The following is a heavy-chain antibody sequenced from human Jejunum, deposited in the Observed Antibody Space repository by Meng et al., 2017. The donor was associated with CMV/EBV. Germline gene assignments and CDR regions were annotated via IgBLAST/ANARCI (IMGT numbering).Heavy chain of an antibody. Sequence: GFTVTNYAMTWVRQAPGKGLEWISGIDGNGGSTAYADSVNGRFTISRDNAKNSLYLQMNSLRAEDTALYYCARGGYSSSSGEYDYWGQGTLVTVSS. CDR2: IDGNGGST. J-gene: IGHJ4*02. D-gene: IGHD6-6*01. V-gene: IGHV3-20*03. CDR3: ARGGYSSSSGEYDY. CDR1: GFTVTNYA.